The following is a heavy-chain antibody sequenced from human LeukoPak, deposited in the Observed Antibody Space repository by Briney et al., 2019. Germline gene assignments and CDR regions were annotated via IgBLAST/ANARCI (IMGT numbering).Heavy chain of an antibody. CDR2: IRGKADGGAT. D-gene: IGHD2-21*01. J-gene: IGHJ4*02. CDR3: TTYLCGGDCSVFNY. Sequence: PGGSLRLSCANSGLSFNNAWMSWVRQAPGKGLEWVGRIRGKADGGATDYAAPVKGRFIISRDDSEKTLYLQMNSLKTEDTALYYCTTYLCGGDCSVFNYWGQGTLVTVSS. CDR1: GLSFNNAW. V-gene: IGHV3-15*01.